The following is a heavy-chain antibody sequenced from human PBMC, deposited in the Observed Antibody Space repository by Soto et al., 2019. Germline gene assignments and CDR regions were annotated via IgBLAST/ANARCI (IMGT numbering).Heavy chain of an antibody. CDR2: ISSISTTI. J-gene: IGHJ5*02. V-gene: IGHV3-48*02. CDR1: GFTFRSYS. Sequence: EVQLVESGGGLVQPGGSLRLSCAASGFTFRSYSMNWVRQAPGKGLEWLSYISSISTTIYYADSVKGRFTISRDNAKNSLYLQMNSLGDEDTAVYYCARVSASYSTTNDHWGQGTLVTVSS. CDR3: ARVSASYSTTNDH. D-gene: IGHD2-21*01.